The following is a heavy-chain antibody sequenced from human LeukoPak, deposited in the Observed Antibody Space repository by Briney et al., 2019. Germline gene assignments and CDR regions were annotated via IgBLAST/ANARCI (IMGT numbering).Heavy chain of an antibody. Sequence: ASVKVTCKASGYTFTDYYIHWVRQAPGQGLEWMGWVNPHSGGTNFAQRFRGRVTMTRDTSITTAYMELSRLRSDDTAVYYCARGVRWFGEFDAFDIWGQGTMVTVSS. CDR2: VNPHSGGT. CDR3: ARGVRWFGEFDAFDI. V-gene: IGHV1-2*02. J-gene: IGHJ3*02. CDR1: GYTFTDYY. D-gene: IGHD3-10*01.